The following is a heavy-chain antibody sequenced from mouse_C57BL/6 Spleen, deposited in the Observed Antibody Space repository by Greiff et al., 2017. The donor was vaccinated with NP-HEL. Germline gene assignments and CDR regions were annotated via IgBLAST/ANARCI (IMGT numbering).Heavy chain of an antibody. Sequence: VQLQQSGPELVKPGASVKISCKASGYAFSSSWMNWVKQRPGKGLEWIGRIYPGDGDTNYNGKFKGKATLTADKSSSTAYMQLSSLTSEDSAVYVCATVPLYAMDYWGQGTSVTVSS. D-gene: IGHD1-1*01. CDR1: GYAFSSSW. CDR2: IYPGDGDT. J-gene: IGHJ4*01. V-gene: IGHV1-82*01. CDR3: ATVPLYAMDY.